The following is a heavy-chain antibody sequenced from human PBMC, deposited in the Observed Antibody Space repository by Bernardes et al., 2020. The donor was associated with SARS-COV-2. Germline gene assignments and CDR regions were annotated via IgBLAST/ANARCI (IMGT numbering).Heavy chain of an antibody. D-gene: IGHD3-3*01. CDR3: AKVAPSYDFWGGYYSP. J-gene: IGHJ5*02. CDR2: ISGSGSTS. Sequence: GGSLRLSCVASGFSFSSFAMTWVRQAPGKGLEWVSTISGSGSTSFYADSVEGRFTVSRDNFKNTLWLQMNSLTDDDTALYYCAKVAPSYDFWGGYYSPWGQGTLVTVS. V-gene: IGHV3-23*01. CDR1: GFSFSSFA.